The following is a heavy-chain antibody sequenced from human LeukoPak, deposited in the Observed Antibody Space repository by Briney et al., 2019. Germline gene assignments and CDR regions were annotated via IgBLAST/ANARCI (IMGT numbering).Heavy chain of an antibody. CDR3: ARDHTYYYGSGSYYNGAFDI. Sequence: GGSLRLSCAASGFTFSSYSMNWVRQAPGKGLEWVSSISSSSSYIYYADSVRGRFTISRDNAKNSLYLQMNSLRAEDTAVYYCARDHTYYYGSGSYYNGAFDIWGQGTMVTVSS. J-gene: IGHJ3*02. V-gene: IGHV3-21*01. D-gene: IGHD3-10*01. CDR2: ISSSSSYI. CDR1: GFTFSSYS.